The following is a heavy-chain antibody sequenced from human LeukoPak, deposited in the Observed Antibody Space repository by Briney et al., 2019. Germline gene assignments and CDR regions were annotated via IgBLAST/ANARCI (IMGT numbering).Heavy chain of an antibody. CDR3: ARGKGDYFLFDY. J-gene: IGHJ4*02. D-gene: IGHD4-17*01. CDR2: IYHSGST. Sequence: PSETLSLTCAVSGYSISSGYYWGWIRPPPGKGLEWIGSIYHSGSTYYNPSLKSRVTISVDTSKNQFSLKLSSVTAADTAVYYCARGKGDYFLFDYWGQGTLVTVSS. V-gene: IGHV4-38-2*01. CDR1: GYSISSGYY.